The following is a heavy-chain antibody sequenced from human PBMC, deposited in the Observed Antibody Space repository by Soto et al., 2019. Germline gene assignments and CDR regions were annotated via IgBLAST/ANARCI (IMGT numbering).Heavy chain of an antibody. V-gene: IGHV4-31*03. CDR1: GGSISSGGYY. CDR3: ARTSSSWPSYYYYYYMDV. J-gene: IGHJ6*03. D-gene: IGHD6-13*01. CDR2: MYDSGTT. Sequence: SETLSLTCTVSGGSISSGGYYWSWIRQHPGKGLEWIGYMYDSGTTYYNPSLKSRATISADTSRNRFSLNLISVTAADTAVYYCARTSSSWPSYYYYYYMDVWGKGTTVTVSS.